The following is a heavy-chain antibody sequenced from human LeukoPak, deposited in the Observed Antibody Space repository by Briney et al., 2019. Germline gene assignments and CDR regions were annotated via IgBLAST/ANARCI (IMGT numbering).Heavy chain of an antibody. J-gene: IGHJ1*01. Sequence: PGGSLRLSCAASGFTFSGSAMHWVRQASGKGLKWVGRIRGKANSYATAYAASVKGRFTISRDDSKNTAYLQMNSLKTEDTAVYYCAVAGQGYFQHWGQGTLVTVSS. CDR2: IRGKANSYAT. CDR1: GFTFSGSA. V-gene: IGHV3-73*01. CDR3: AVAGQGYFQH. D-gene: IGHD6-19*01.